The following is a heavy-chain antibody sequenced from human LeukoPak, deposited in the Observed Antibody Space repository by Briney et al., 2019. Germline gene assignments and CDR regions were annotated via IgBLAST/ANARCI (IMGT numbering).Heavy chain of an antibody. V-gene: IGHV3-15*01. D-gene: IGHD4-17*01. CDR2: IKGKTDGGTT. J-gene: IGHJ4*02. CDR1: GFTFSNAW. CDR3: TTDSFDYGDYESY. Sequence: GGSLRLSCAASGFTFSNAWISWVRQAPGPVLEWVGRIKGKTDGGTTDYAAPVKGRFTISRDDSKNTLYLQMNSLKTEDTAVYYCTTDSFDYGDYESYWGQGTLVTVSS.